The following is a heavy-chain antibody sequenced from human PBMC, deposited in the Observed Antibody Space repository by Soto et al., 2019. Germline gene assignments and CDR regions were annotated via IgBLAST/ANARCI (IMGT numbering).Heavy chain of an antibody. V-gene: IGHV5-51*01. CDR1: GYSFTSYW. D-gene: IGHD3-3*01. Sequence: PGESLKISCKGSGYSFTSYWIGWVRQMPGKGLEWMGIIYPGGSDTRYSPSFQGQVTISADKSISTAYLQWSSLKASDTAMYYCARQVTIFTHEARGWFAPWGQGTLVTVSS. J-gene: IGHJ5*02. CDR2: IYPGGSDT. CDR3: ARQVTIFTHEARGWFAP.